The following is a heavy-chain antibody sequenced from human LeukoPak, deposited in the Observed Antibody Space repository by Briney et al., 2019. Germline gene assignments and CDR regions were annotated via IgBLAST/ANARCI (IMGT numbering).Heavy chain of an antibody. Sequence: GSLRLSCAASGFTFSSYWMSWVRQAPGKGLEWIGSIYYSGSTYYNPSLKSRVTISVDTSKNQFSLKLSSVTAADTAVYYCARVSSSWYEGGMDVWGQGTTVTVSS. V-gene: IGHV4-39*07. J-gene: IGHJ6*02. CDR1: GFTFSSYW. CDR2: IYYSGST. CDR3: ARVSSSWYEGGMDV. D-gene: IGHD6-13*01.